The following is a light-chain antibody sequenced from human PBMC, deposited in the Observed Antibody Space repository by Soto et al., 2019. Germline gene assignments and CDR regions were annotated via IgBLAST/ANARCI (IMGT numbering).Light chain of an antibody. CDR3: CSYAASYTLL. CDR2: DAS. V-gene: IGLV2-11*01. Sequence: QSALSQPRSVSASPGQSVTISCTGTSSNVSGYNYVSWYQQNPGKAPKLMIYDASKRPPGVPDRFSGSKSGNAAFLTISGLHVEDEADYYCCSYAASYTLLFGGGTQLTVL. CDR1: SSNVSGYNY. J-gene: IGLJ3*02.